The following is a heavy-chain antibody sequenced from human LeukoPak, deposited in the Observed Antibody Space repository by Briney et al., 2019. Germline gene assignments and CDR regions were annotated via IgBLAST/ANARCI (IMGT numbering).Heavy chain of an antibody. J-gene: IGHJ4*02. V-gene: IGHV4-30-4*01. CDR3: ARLGSGYYYVNFDY. Sequence: SETLSLTCTVSGGSISSGDYYWSWIRQPPGKGLEWIGYIYYSGSTYYNPSLKSRVTISVDTSKNQFSLKLSSVTAADTAVYYCARLGSGYYYVNFDYWGQGTLVTVSS. CDR2: IYYSGST. CDR1: GGSISSGDYY. D-gene: IGHD3-22*01.